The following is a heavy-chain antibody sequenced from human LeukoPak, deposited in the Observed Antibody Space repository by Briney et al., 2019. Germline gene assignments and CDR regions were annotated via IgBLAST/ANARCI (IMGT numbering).Heavy chain of an antibody. CDR2: IYTSGST. CDR1: GGSISSYY. V-gene: IGHV4-4*07. D-gene: IGHD2-21*02. Sequence: SETLSLTCTVSGGSISSYYWSWIRQPAGKGLEWIGRIYTSGSTNYNPSLKSRVTMSVDTSKNQFSLKLSSVTAADTAVYYCARQVVVVTAPPHWYFDLWGRGTLVTVSS. J-gene: IGHJ2*01. CDR3: ARQVVVVTAPPHWYFDL.